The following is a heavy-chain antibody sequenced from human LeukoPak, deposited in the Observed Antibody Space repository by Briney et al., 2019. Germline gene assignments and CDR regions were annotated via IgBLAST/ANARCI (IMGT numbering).Heavy chain of an antibody. Sequence: KASETLSLTCIGCGGSISSYHWSWIRQHPGKGLEWIGYLHYGGSTNYNPSLRNRVTISVDTSKTQFSLKLSSVTAADTAVYYCARGSKFWETGFDYWGQGTLVTVSS. J-gene: IGHJ4*02. CDR3: ARGSKFWETGFDY. CDR2: LHYGGST. V-gene: IGHV4-59*01. CDR1: GGSISSYH. D-gene: IGHD3-16*01.